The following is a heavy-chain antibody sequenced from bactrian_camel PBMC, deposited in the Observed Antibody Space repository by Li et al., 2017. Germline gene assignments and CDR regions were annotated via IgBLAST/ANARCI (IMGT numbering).Heavy chain of an antibody. CDR1: GNTDSTLC. V-gene: IGHV3S53*01. Sequence: QLVESGGGSVQVGGSLRLSCAASGNTDSTLCMGWFRQAPGKEREGLATIDNDGRTSVADSVKGRFTISQDNAKITQYLQMNSLKPEDTAVYYCAANRRPGRWPLWLGSTYYDYWGQGTQVTVS. D-gene: IGHD2*01. CDR3: AANRRPGRWPLWLGSTYYDY. CDR2: IDNDGRT. J-gene: IGHJ4*01.